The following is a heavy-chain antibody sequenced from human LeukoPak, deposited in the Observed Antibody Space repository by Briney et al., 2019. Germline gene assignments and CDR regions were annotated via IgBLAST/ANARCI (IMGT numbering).Heavy chain of an antibody. CDR1: GFTFSSYG. D-gene: IGHD3-10*01. CDR2: IWYDGSNK. V-gene: IGHV3-33*06. J-gene: IGHJ6*03. Sequence: PGRSLTLSCAASGFTFSSYGMHWVRQAPGKGLEWVAVIWYDGSNKFYADSVKGRFTISRDNSKNTLYLQMNSLSAEDTAVYYCAKDRNGSGSNYYYYYYMDVWGKGTTVTVSS. CDR3: AKDRNGSGSNYYYYYYMDV.